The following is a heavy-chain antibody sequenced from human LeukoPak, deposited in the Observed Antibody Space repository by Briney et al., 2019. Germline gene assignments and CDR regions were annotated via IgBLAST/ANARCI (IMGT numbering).Heavy chain of an antibody. CDR3: ARNLGYYYYYMDV. J-gene: IGHJ6*03. CDR1: GFTFSDYW. Sequence: GGSLRLSCAASGFTFSDYWMSWVRQAPGKGLEWVANIKQDGSEKYYVDSVKGRFTISRDNAKNSLYLQMNSLRAEDTAVYYCARNLGYYYYYMDVWGKGTTVTVSS. CDR2: IKQDGSEK. V-gene: IGHV3-7*01. D-gene: IGHD7-27*01.